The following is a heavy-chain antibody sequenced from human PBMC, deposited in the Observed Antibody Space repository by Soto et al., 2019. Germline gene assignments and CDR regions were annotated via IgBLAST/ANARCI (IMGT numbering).Heavy chain of an antibody. Sequence: EVQLLESGGGLVRPGGSLRLSCVASIFTFTDYAMSWVRQAPGEGLEWVSGISGSGGTTYYAESVKGRFSISRDNSKNTLYLHLNNLRVEDTAIYYCATISDRGIAAALDSWGQGTLVTVSS. CDR3: ATISDRGIAAALDS. J-gene: IGHJ4*02. D-gene: IGHD6-13*01. V-gene: IGHV3-23*01. CDR2: ISGSGGTT. CDR1: IFTFTDYA.